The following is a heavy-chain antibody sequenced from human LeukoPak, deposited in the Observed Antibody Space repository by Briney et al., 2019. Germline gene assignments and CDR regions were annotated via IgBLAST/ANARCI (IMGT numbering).Heavy chain of an antibody. J-gene: IGHJ5*02. Sequence: GGSLRLSCAASGFTFSSYWMSWVRQAPGKGLEWVANIKQDGSEKYYVDSVKGRFTISRDNAKNSLYLQMNSLRAEDTAVYYCARDQGNLSGLGDVDTAWGQGTLVTVSS. D-gene: IGHD5-18*01. CDR2: IKQDGSEK. CDR1: GFTFSSYW. CDR3: ARDQGNLSGLGDVDTA. V-gene: IGHV3-7*01.